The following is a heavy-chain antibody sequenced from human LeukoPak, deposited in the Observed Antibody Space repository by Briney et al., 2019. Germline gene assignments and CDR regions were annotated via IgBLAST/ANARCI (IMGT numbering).Heavy chain of an antibody. D-gene: IGHD6-13*01. V-gene: IGHV3-21*01. Sequence: GGSLRLSCAASGFTFSSYSMNWVRQAPGKGLEWVSSISSSSSYIYYADSVKGRFTISRDNAKNSLYLQMNSLRAEDTAVYYCARDQSSSWPYYFDYWGQGTLVTVSS. CDR1: GFTFSSYS. J-gene: IGHJ4*02. CDR3: ARDQSSSWPYYFDY. CDR2: ISSSSSYI.